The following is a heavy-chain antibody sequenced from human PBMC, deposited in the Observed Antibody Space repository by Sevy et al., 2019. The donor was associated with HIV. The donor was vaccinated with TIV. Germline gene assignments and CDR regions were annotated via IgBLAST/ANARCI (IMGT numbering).Heavy chain of an antibody. Sequence: SETLSLTCTVSSGSISNYYWSWIRQPPGKGLEWIGYMSYSGNTDYNPSLKSRVTISIDTSKNQFSLKLGSVTAADTAVYYCARELHEYISFPKKRYYYYGMDVWGQRTTVTVSS. CDR2: MSYSGNT. J-gene: IGHJ6*02. D-gene: IGHD6-6*01. CDR1: SGSISNYY. V-gene: IGHV4-59*01. CDR3: ARELHEYISFPKKRYYYYGMDV.